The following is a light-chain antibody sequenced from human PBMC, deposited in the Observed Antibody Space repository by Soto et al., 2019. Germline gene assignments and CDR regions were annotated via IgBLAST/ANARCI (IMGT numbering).Light chain of an antibody. CDR3: AAWDDSLSGVV. J-gene: IGLJ2*01. CDR1: SSNIGSNY. V-gene: IGLV1-47*01. Sequence: QSVLTQPPSASGTPGQRVTISCSGSSSNIGSNYVYWYQQLPGPAPKLLIYRNNQRPSGVPDRFSGSKSGTSASLAISGLRSEDEDDYYCAAWDDSLSGVVFGGGTKLTVL. CDR2: RNN.